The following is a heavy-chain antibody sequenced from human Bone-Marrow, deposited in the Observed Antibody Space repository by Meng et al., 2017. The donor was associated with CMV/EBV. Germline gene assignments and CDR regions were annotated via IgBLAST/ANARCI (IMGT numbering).Heavy chain of an antibody. Sequence: SCKASGYTFTNYLIHWVRQAPGQRLEWMGWINAGNGNTKYSQNFQGRVTITRDTSATTAYMDLNSLRSEDTAVYYCARDNGGGTTLDSWGQGTLVTVSS. CDR2: INAGNGNT. D-gene: IGHD1-7*01. CDR3: ARDNGGGTTLDS. CDR1: GYTFTNYL. V-gene: IGHV1-3*01. J-gene: IGHJ4*02.